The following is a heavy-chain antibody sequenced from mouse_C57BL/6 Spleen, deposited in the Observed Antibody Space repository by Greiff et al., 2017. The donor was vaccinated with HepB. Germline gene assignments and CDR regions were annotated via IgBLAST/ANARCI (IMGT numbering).Heavy chain of an antibody. CDR3: ARHYGSRDWFAY. CDR1: GYTFTSYW. J-gene: IGHJ3*01. D-gene: IGHD1-1*01. CDR2: IYPGSGST. Sequence: VQLQQPGAELVKPGASVKMSCKASGYTFTSYWITWVKQRPGQGLEWIGDIYPGSGSTNYNEKFKSKATLTVDTSSSTAYMQLSSLTSEDSAVYYCARHYGSRDWFAYWGQGTLVTVSA. V-gene: IGHV1-55*01.